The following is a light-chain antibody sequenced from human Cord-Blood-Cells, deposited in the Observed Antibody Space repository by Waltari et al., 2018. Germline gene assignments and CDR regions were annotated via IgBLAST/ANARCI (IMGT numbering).Light chain of an antibody. CDR2: GAS. Sequence: EIVMPQSPATLSVSPGDRATLSCRASQSVSSNLAWYQQKPGQAPRLLIYGASTRATGIPARFSCSGSGTEFTLTISSLQSEDVAVYYCQQYNNWPPYSFGQGTKLEIK. CDR3: QQYNNWPPYS. V-gene: IGKV3-15*01. J-gene: IGKJ2*03. CDR1: QSVSSN.